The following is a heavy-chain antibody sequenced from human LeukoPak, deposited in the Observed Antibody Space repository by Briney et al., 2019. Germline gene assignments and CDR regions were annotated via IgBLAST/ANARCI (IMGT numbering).Heavy chain of an antibody. CDR1: GFTFSSYA. CDR2: ISYDGSNK. Sequence: GGSLRLSCAASGFTFSSYAMHWVRQAPGKGLEWVAVISYDGSNKYYADSVKGRFTISRDNSKNTLYLQMNSLRAEDTAVYYCARTGGIAVAGTMTDDAFDIWGQGTMVTVSS. V-gene: IGHV3-30-3*01. D-gene: IGHD6-19*01. J-gene: IGHJ3*02. CDR3: ARTGGIAVAGTMTDDAFDI.